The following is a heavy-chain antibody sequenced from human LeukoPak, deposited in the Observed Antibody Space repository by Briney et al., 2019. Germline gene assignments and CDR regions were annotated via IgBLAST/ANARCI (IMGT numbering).Heavy chain of an antibody. V-gene: IGHV4-39*07. CDR3: ARGGSSGWYGRAHTDHDY. CDR1: GGSISSSSYY. J-gene: IGHJ4*02. CDR2: IYYSGST. Sequence: SETLSLTCTVSGGSISSSSYYWGWIRQPPGKGLEWIGSIYYSGSTYYNPSLKSRVTISVDTSKNQFSPKLSSVTAADTAVYYCARGGSSGWYGRAHTDHDYWGQGTLVTVSS. D-gene: IGHD6-19*01.